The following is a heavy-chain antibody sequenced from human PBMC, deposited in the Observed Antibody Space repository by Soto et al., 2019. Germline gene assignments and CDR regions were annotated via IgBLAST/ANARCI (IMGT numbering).Heavy chain of an antibody. CDR3: TRGPRATSAGTSAH. CDR2: IYNDGTYA. Sequence: VGSLRISCAGSGFPFNMYWMHWVRQVPGKGPVWVARIYNDGTYADYADSVKGRFTISRDNAKDTLYLQMNDLRAEDSALYHCTRGPRATSAGTSAHWGQGTLVTVSS. D-gene: IGHD6-13*01. V-gene: IGHV3-74*01. CDR1: GFPFNMYW. J-gene: IGHJ4*02.